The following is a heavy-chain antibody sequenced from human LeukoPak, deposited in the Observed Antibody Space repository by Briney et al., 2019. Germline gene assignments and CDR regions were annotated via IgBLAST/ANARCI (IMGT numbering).Heavy chain of an antibody. V-gene: IGHV3-72*01. D-gene: IGHD3-10*01. J-gene: IGHJ6*04. CDR3: ARAPYGSGSRRDYYYGMDV. Sequence: GGSLRLSCAASGFTFSDHYMDWVRQAPGKGLEWVGRTRNKANSYTTECAASVKGRFAIARDHSKNSLYLKMTSLKTEDTAVYYCARAPYGSGSRRDYYYGMDVWGKGTTVTVSS. CDR1: GFTFSDHY. CDR2: TRNKANSYTT.